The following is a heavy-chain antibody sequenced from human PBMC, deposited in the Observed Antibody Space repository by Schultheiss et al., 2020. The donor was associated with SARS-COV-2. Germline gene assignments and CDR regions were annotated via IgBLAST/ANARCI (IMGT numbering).Heavy chain of an antibody. V-gene: IGHV4-59*12. CDR2: INDRGST. CDR1: GGSISSYY. CDR3: ARDNSNYYDSSGYPDY. D-gene: IGHD3-22*01. J-gene: IGHJ4*02. Sequence: SETLSLTCTVSGGSISSYYWSWIRQPPGKGLDWIGEINDRGSTNYNPSFKSRVTISVDTSKNQFSLKLSSVTAADTAVYYCARDNSNYYDSSGYPDYWGQGTLVTVSS.